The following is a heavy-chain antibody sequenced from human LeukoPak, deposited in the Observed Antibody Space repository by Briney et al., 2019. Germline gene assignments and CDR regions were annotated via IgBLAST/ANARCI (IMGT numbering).Heavy chain of an antibody. V-gene: IGHV4-59*01. Sequence: PSETLSLTCTISAGSISNNYWSWIRQPPGKGLEWIGYIYYTGSPNYNPSLKSRVTISVDTSNKQFSLKLTSLTAAGTAVYYCARGPRGGSPASCSFDPWGQGTLVTVSS. D-gene: IGHD3-10*02. CDR3: ARGPRGGSPASCSFDP. CDR2: IYYTGSP. CDR1: AGSISNNY. J-gene: IGHJ5*02.